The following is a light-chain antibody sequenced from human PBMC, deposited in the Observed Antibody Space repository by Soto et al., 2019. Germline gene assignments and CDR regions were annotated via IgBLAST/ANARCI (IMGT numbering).Light chain of an antibody. CDR1: QSVSDY. J-gene: IGKJ4*01. CDR2: DAS. V-gene: IGKV3-11*01. Sequence: DTVLTQSQTRLSLSPGERATLSCMAGQSVSDYLAWYPPSPGQPPRLLFFDASNRVTGVPARVRAGGSGTAVTLIISNLEPEDFAVYYCQPRVNWPPTFGGGTKVDI. CDR3: QPRVNWPPT.